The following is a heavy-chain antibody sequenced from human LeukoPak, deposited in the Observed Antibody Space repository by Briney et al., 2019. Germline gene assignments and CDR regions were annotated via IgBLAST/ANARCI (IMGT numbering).Heavy chain of an antibody. D-gene: IGHD2-15*01. J-gene: IGHJ4*02. CDR2: IYHSGTT. CDR3: ARHGRSTNYFDY. V-gene: IGHV4-38-2*01. CDR1: GYSISSGYY. Sequence: SSETLSLTCAVSGYSISSGYYWCWSRHPPGKGLECSGIIYHSGTTYYNPSLKSRVTISVDTSKNQFSLKLSSVTAADTAVYYCARHGRSTNYFDYWGQGTLVTVSS.